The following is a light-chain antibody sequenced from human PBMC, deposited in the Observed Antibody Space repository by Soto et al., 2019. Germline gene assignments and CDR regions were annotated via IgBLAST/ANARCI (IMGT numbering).Light chain of an antibody. J-gene: IGLJ1*01. CDR1: SSDVGGYNY. V-gene: IGLV2-14*01. CDR2: EVS. CDR3: SSYTSSTFYV. Sequence: QSVLTQPASVSGSPGQSITISCTGTSSDVGGYNYVSWYQQHPGKAPKLMIYEVSNRPSGVSNRFSGSKSGNTASLTISGLQAEDEVDYYSSSYTSSTFYVLGTATKATV.